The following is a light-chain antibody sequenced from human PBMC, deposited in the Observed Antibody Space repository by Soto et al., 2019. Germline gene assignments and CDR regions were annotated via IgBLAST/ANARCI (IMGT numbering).Light chain of an antibody. CDR3: QQYGSSPLS. CDR2: GAS. J-gene: IGKJ4*01. CDR1: QTVSSNY. Sequence: EIVLTQSPGTLSLSPGERATLSCRASQTVSSNYLAWYQQKPGQPPRLLIYGASGRATGIPDTFSGSGSGTDSTLTISRLEPEDYAVYYCQQYGSSPLSFGGGTKVEIK. V-gene: IGKV3-20*01.